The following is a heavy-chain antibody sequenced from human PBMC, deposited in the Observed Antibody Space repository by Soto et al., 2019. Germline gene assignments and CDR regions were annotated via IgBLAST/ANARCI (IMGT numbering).Heavy chain of an antibody. J-gene: IGHJ4*02. CDR3: AREGSMLRGVISEDY. D-gene: IGHD3-10*01. CDR1: GFIFSDYY. Sequence: QVQLVESGGGLVKPGGSLRLSCEGSGFIFSDYYMSWIRQAPGKGPEWVSYISTRSTFAIYADSVKGRFTISRDDAKNSVYLQMSSLRVEDTAVYYCAREGSMLRGVISEDYWGQGTLVTVSS. CDR2: ISTRSTFA. V-gene: IGHV3-11*05.